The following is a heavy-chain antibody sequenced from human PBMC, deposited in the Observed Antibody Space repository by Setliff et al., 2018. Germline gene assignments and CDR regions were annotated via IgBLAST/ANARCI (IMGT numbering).Heavy chain of an antibody. CDR1: GGYFSSFY. CDR3: AGDFQGGWFAP. D-gene: IGHD3-16*01. Sequence: PSETLSLTCTVSGGYFSSFYWSWIRQPPGGGLDWIGYVDYSGRGYYNPSLKSRVTISVDTSKNQFSLTLNSVTAADTAVYFCAGDFQGGWFAPWGQGTLVTVPQ. J-gene: IGHJ5*02. V-gene: IGHV4-59*01. CDR2: VDYSGRG.